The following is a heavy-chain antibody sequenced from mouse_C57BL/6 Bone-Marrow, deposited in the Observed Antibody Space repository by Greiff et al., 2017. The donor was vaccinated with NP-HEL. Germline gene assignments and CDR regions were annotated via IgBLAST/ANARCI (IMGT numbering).Heavy chain of an antibody. CDR3: TRHLGPRDGRHYFDY. Sequence: EVKVEESGGGLVQPGGSMKLSCAASGFTFSDAWMDWVRQSPEKGLEWVAEIRNKANNHATYYAESVKGRFTISRDDSKSSVYLQMNSLRAEDTGIYYCTRHLGPRDGRHYFDYWGQGTTLTVSS. CDR1: GFTFSDAW. D-gene: IGHD4-1*01. CDR2: IRNKANNHAT. V-gene: IGHV6-6*01. J-gene: IGHJ2*01.